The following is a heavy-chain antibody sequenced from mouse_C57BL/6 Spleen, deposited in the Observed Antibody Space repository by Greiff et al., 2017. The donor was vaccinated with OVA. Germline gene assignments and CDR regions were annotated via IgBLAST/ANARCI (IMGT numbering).Heavy chain of an antibody. CDR2: IRNKANNHAT. D-gene: IGHD1-1*01. V-gene: IGHV6-6*01. CDR3: TRRGPYYYGSSTAWFAY. J-gene: IGHJ3*01. Sequence: EVQLVESGGGLVQPGGSMKLSCAASGFTFSDAWMDWVRQSPEKGLEWVAEIRNKANNHATYYAESVKGRFTISRDDSKSSVYLQMNSLRAEDTGIYYCTRRGPYYYGSSTAWFAYWGQGTLVTVSA. CDR1: GFTFSDAW.